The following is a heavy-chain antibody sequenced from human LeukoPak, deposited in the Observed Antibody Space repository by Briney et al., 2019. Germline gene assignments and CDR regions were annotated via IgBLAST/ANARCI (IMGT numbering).Heavy chain of an antibody. CDR2: IYTGGST. CDR3: ARGDQSAYFDS. V-gene: IGHV3-66*01. Sequence: GGSLRLSCAASGFTVISNYMSWVRQAPGKGLEWVSDIYTGGSTYYADSVKGRFTISRDNSKNMLFFQMNSLRAEDTAVYYCARGDQSAYFDSWGQGTLVTVSS. D-gene: IGHD2-15*01. CDR1: GFTVISNY. J-gene: IGHJ4*02.